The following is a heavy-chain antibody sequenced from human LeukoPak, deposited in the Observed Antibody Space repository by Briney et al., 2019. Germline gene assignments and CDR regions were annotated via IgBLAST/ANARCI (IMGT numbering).Heavy chain of an antibody. J-gene: IGHJ4*02. CDR1: GFTFSSYA. Sequence: GGSLRLSCAASGFTFSSYAMHWVRQAPGKGLEWVAVISYDGSNKYYADSVKGRFTISRDNSKNTPYLQMNSLRAEDTAVYYCARTTEPYCSSTSCYNFDYWGQGTLVTVSS. CDR2: ISYDGSNK. D-gene: IGHD2-2*02. CDR3: ARTTEPYCSSTSCYNFDY. V-gene: IGHV3-30-3*01.